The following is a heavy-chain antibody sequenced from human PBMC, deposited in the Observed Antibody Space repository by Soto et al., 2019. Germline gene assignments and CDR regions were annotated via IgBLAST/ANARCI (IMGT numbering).Heavy chain of an antibody. J-gene: IGHJ4*02. CDR2: IYYAGSF. CDR1: NGSISPYY. Sequence: SETLSLTCNVSNGSISPYYWSWIRQSPGKGLEWIGYIYYAGSFTYNPSLKSRVTISLNTSKNEVSLRLTSVTAADTAVYYCARLGGYYQALDSWGQGTLVTVSS. V-gene: IGHV4-59*08. CDR3: ARLGGYYQALDS. D-gene: IGHD3-22*01.